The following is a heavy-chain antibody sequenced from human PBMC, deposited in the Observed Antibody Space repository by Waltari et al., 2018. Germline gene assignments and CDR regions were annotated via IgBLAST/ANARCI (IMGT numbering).Heavy chain of an antibody. V-gene: IGHV3-66*02. CDR3: ARVVVAAKLRFYGFDY. CDR2: IYSGGST. CDR1: GFAVSSNY. D-gene: IGHD2-15*01. Sequence: EVQLVESGGGLVKPGGSLRLSCAASGFAVSSNYMSWVRQTPGKGLECVSVIYSGGSTYYADSVKGRFTISRDNSKNTLYLQMNSLRAEDTAVYYCARVVVAAKLRFYGFDYWGQGTLVTVSS. J-gene: IGHJ4*02.